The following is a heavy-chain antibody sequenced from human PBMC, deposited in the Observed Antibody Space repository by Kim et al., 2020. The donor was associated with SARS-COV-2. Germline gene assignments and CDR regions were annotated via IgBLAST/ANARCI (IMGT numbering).Heavy chain of an antibody. J-gene: IGHJ3*02. CDR3: ATLRTVVDAFDI. Sequence: ASVKVSCKVSGYTLTELSMHWVRQAPGKGLEWMGGFDPEDGETIYAQKFQGRVTMTEDTSTDTAYMELSSLRSEDTAVYYCATLRTVVDAFDIWGQGTMVTVSS. CDR1: GYTLTELS. CDR2: FDPEDGET. D-gene: IGHD2-21*02. V-gene: IGHV1-24*01.